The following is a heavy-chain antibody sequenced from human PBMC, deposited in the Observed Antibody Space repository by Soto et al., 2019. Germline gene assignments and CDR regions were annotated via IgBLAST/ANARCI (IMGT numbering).Heavy chain of an antibody. Sequence: ASVKVSCKASGYTFTSYGISWVRQAPGQGPEWMGMINPSRGGTDYAQKFQGRVTMTRDTSTTTVYMELSSLRSEDTAIYYCTRSIITTAGTDAFDLWGQGTLVTVSS. J-gene: IGHJ3*01. D-gene: IGHD6-13*01. CDR3: TRSIITTAGTDAFDL. CDR1: GYTFTSYG. V-gene: IGHV1-46*03. CDR2: INPSRGGT.